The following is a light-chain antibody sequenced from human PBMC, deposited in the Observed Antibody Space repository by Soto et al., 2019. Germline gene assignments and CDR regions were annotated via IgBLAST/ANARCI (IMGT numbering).Light chain of an antibody. CDR3: EACDDRLKSRE. CDR2: SNN. V-gene: IGLV1-44*01. CDR1: SSNIGRNT. Sequence: QSVLTQPPSASGTPRQRVTISCSGSSSNIGRNTVNWYQQLPGNAPKLPIYSNNQPPSGVPARFSGTKSGTSASLTISGLQSEDEAHYYCEACDDRLKSREFGGGTQLTVL. J-gene: IGLJ3*02.